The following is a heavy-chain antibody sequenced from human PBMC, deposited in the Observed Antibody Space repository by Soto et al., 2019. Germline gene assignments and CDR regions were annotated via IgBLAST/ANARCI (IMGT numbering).Heavy chain of an antibody. CDR3: ARMFHCSGGTCPFDY. V-gene: IGHV2-70*04. J-gene: IGHJ4*02. D-gene: IGHD2-15*01. CDR1: GFSLSTSGMR. CDR2: IDRDDDK. Sequence: ESGPTLVNPTQTLTLTCTFSGFSLSTSGMRVGWIRQPPGKALEWLARIDRDDDKFYNTSLKTRLTISKDSSKNQVVLTMTNMDPVDTATYYCARMFHCSGGTCPFDYWGQGALVTVSS.